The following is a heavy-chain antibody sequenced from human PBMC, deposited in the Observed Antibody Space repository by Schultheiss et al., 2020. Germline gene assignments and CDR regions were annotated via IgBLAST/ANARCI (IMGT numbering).Heavy chain of an antibody. V-gene: IGHV3-15*01. Sequence: GGSLRLSCAASGFTFSSYAMTWVRQAPGKGLEWVGRIKSKTDGGTTDNAAPVKGRFTISRDDSENTLYLQMNSLKTEDTAVYYCTTPVVAMHYWGQGTLVNVYS. CDR2: IKSKTDGGTT. J-gene: IGHJ4*02. CDR1: GFTFSSYA. D-gene: IGHD2-15*01. CDR3: TTPVVAMHY.